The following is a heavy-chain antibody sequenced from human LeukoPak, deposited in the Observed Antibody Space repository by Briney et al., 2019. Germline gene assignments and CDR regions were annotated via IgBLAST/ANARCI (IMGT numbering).Heavy chain of an antibody. D-gene: IGHD3-9*01. Sequence: IPSETLSLTCTVSGYSISSGYYWGWIRQPPGKGLEWIGSIYHSGSTYYNPSLKSRVTISVDTSKNQFSLKLSSVTAADTAVYYCARTALTLHTDVWDKGTTVTVSS. V-gene: IGHV4-38-2*02. CDR1: GYSISSGYY. J-gene: IGHJ6*03. CDR2: IYHSGST. CDR3: ARTALTLHTDV.